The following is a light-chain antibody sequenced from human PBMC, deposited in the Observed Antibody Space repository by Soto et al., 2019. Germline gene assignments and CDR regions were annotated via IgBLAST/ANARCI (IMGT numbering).Light chain of an antibody. J-gene: IGKJ3*01. V-gene: IGKV3-20*01. CDR3: QQYGSSRTS. CDR1: QSVTSSY. CDR2: GAS. Sequence: EIVLTQSPGTLSLSPGERATFSCRASQSVTSSYLAWYQQKPGQAPRLLIYGASSRATGIPDRFSGSGSGTDFTLTISRLEPEDSAVYYCQQYGSSRTSFGPGTKVDIK.